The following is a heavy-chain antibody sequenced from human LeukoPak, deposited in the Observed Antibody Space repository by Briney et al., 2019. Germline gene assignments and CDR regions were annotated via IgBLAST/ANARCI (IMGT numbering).Heavy chain of an antibody. J-gene: IGHJ6*03. CDR3: AKFEWNYYYMDV. CDR2: ISGSGGST. CDR1: GFTFSSYS. D-gene: IGHD3-9*01. Sequence: GGSLRLSCAASGFTFSSYSMNWVRQAPGKGLEWVSAISGSGGSTYYADSVKGRFTISRDNSKNTLYLQMNSLRAEDTAVYYCAKFEWNYYYMDVWGKGTTVTVSS. V-gene: IGHV3-23*01.